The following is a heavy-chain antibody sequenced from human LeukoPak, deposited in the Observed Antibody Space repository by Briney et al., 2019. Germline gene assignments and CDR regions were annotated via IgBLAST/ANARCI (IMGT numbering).Heavy chain of an antibody. CDR2: IRYDGRNK. V-gene: IGHV3-30*02. Sequence: GGSLRLSCAASGFTLSNYAMTWVRQAPGKGLEWVAFIRYDGRNKYYADSVKGRFTISRDNSKNTLYLQMNSLRGEDTAVYYCAKDSLRERIVGSTTRGVNDYWGQGTLVTVSS. CDR3: AKDSLRERIVGSTTRGVNDY. D-gene: IGHD1-26*01. CDR1: GFTLSNYA. J-gene: IGHJ4*02.